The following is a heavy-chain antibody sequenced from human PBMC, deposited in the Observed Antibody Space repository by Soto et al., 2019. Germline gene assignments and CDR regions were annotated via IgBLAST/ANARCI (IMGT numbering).Heavy chain of an antibody. CDR3: ASGYSSSSYTGYYYYGMDV. CDR2: TSAYNGNT. Sequence: ASVKVSCKASGYTFTSYGISWVRQAPGQGLEWMGWTSAYNGNTNYAQKLQGRVTMTTDTSTSTAYMELRSLRSDDTAVYYCASGYSSSSYTGYYYYGMDVWGQGTTVTVSS. J-gene: IGHJ6*02. V-gene: IGHV1-18*04. D-gene: IGHD6-6*01. CDR1: GYTFTSYG.